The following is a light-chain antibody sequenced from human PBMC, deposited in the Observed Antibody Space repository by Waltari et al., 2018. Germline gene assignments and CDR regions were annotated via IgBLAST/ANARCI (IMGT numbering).Light chain of an antibody. CDR2: WAS. Sequence: DIVMTQSPDSLAVSLGERATINCKSSQSVLYSSNNKNYLAWYRQTPGQPPELLIYWASSRESGVPDRFSGSGSGTDFALTISSLQAEDVAVYYCQQYYSIPYTFGQGTKLEIK. CDR1: QSVLYSSNNKNY. V-gene: IGKV4-1*01. J-gene: IGKJ2*01. CDR3: QQYYSIPYT.